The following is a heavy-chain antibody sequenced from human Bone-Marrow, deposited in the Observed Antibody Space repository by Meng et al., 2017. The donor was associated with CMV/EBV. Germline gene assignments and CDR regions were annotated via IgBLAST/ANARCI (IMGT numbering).Heavy chain of an antibody. D-gene: IGHD3-16*01. V-gene: IGHV3-73*01. CDR2: IRSKANRHAT. CDR1: GFTFSGSA. CDR3: ARAQGEDD. J-gene: IGHJ4*02. Sequence: GESLKISCVASGFTFSGSAMHWVRQASGKGLEWVGRIRSKANRHATAYAASVTGRFTITRDDSKRTAYLQMNSVKPEDTAVYYCARAQGEDDWGQGTLVTVSS.